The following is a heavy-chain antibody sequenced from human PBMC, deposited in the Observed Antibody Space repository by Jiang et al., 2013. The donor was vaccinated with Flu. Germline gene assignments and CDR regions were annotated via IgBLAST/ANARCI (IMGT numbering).Heavy chain of an antibody. J-gene: IGHJ4*02. V-gene: IGHV3-23*01. CDR2: ILGSGGTT. CDR3: AKEIYSRGFGGLDD. CDR1: GFTFSNYA. D-gene: IGHD3-16*01. Sequence: QLLESGGGLVXPGGSLRLSCAASGFTFSNYAMSWVRQAPGKGLEWVSAILGSGGTTYFADSVRGRVTISRDNSKNTLYLQMNSLRAEDTAVYYCAKEIYSRGFGGLDDWGQGTLVTVSS.